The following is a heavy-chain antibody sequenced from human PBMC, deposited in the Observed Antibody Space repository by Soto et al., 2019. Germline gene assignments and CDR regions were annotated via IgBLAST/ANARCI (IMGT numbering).Heavy chain of an antibody. CDR3: AKDQADCGGDCAWMDV. J-gene: IGHJ6*02. Sequence: QVQLVESGGGVVQPGRSLRLSCAASGFTFSSYGMHWVRQAPGKGLEWVAVISYDGSNKYYADSVKGRFTISRDNSKNTLYLQMNSLRAEDTAVYYCAKDQADCGGDCAWMDVWGQGTTVTVSS. V-gene: IGHV3-30*18. CDR2: ISYDGSNK. D-gene: IGHD2-21*02. CDR1: GFTFSSYG.